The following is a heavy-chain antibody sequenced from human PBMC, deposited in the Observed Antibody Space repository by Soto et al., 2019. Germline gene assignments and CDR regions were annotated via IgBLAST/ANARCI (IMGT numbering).Heavy chain of an antibody. CDR3: ASSPATVGSSYDFDI. CDR2: MNPNSGNT. CDR1: GYTFTSYD. Sequence: QVQLVQSGAEVKKPGASVKVSCKASGYTFTSYDINWVRQATGQGLEWMGWMNPNSGNTGYAQKFQGRVTMTRNNSISTAYMELSSLRSEDTAVYYCASSPATVGSSYDFDIWGQGTMVTVSS. V-gene: IGHV1-8*01. D-gene: IGHD6-6*01. J-gene: IGHJ3*02.